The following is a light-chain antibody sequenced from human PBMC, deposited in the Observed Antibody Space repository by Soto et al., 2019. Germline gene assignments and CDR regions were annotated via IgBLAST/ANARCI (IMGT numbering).Light chain of an antibody. V-gene: IGKV3-15*01. CDR3: QQYNNWPT. Sequence: RMIKQSPATLSASPGEKIALSCRASQTVSSNLAWYQHKPGRAPRLLIYATSTRATDVSARFSGSGDGTEFTLTISSLQSEDFAVYYCQQYNNWPTFGQGTKVDIK. J-gene: IGKJ1*01. CDR2: ATS. CDR1: QTVSSN.